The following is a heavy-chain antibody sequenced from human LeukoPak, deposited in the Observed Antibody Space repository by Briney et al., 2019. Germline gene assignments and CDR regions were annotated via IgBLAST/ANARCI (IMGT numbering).Heavy chain of an antibody. CDR3: ARGYTSGDY. V-gene: IGHV1-46*02. D-gene: IGHD2-2*02. J-gene: IGHJ4*02. Sequence: ASVKVSCKASGYTFNSYYMHWVRQAPGQGLEGMGIINPSSGSTNYAQNFQGRGTMTRDTSSSTAYMELSSLRSEDTAVYYCARGYTSGDYWGEEALVTVSS. CDR2: INPSSGST. CDR1: GYTFNSYY.